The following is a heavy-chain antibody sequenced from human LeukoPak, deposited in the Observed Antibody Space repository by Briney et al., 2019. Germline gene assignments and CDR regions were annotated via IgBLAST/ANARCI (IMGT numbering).Heavy chain of an antibody. CDR1: GYSISSGYY. CDR3: ARHAPGYSSSWYPLGAFDI. Sequence: TSETLSLTCAVSGYSISSGYYWGWIRPPPGKGLEWIGSTYHSGSTYYNPSLKSRVTISVDTSKNQFSLKLSSVTAADTAVYYCARHAPGYSSSWYPLGAFDIWGQGTMVTVSS. D-gene: IGHD6-13*01. J-gene: IGHJ3*02. CDR2: TYHSGST. V-gene: IGHV4-38-2*01.